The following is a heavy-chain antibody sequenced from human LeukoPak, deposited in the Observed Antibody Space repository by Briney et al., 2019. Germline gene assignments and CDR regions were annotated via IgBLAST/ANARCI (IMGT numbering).Heavy chain of an antibody. CDR3: ATDRFGHSNWNS. D-gene: IGHD1-20*01. CDR2: ISAYNGNT. Sequence: AASVKVSCKASGYTFTSYGISWVRQAPGQGLEWMGWISAYNGNTNYAQKLQGRVTMTTDTSTSTAYMELRSLRSEDTAVYYCATDRFGHSNWNSWGQGTLVTVSS. CDR1: GYTFTSYG. V-gene: IGHV1-18*01. J-gene: IGHJ4*02.